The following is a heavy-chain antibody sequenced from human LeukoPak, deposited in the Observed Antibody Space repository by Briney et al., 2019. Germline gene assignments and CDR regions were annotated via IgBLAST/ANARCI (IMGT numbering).Heavy chain of an antibody. CDR3: AKEKTVAGWYFDL. V-gene: IGHV3-7*01. Sequence: GGSLRLSCVASGFPFDVYWMSWVRQGPGKGLEWVANIKSDGSEEYYAGSVKGRLTVSRDNAKNSLFLQMNRLRVEDTAVYYCAKEKTVAGWYFDLWGRGTLVTVSS. CDR1: GFPFDVYW. J-gene: IGHJ2*01. D-gene: IGHD6-19*01. CDR2: IKSDGSEE.